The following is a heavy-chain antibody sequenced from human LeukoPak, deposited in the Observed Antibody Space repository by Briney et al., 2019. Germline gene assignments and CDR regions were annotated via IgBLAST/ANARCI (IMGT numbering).Heavy chain of an antibody. CDR3: ARGITMIVVAPFDY. D-gene: IGHD3-22*01. V-gene: IGHV4-39*01. J-gene: IGHJ4*02. Sequence: PSETLSLTCTVSGGSLSSSSYYWGWIRQPPGKGLEWIGSIYYSGSTYYNPSLKSRVTISVDTSKNQFSLKLSSVTAADTAVYYCARGITMIVVAPFDYWGQGTLVTVSS. CDR2: IYYSGST. CDR1: GGSLSSSSYY.